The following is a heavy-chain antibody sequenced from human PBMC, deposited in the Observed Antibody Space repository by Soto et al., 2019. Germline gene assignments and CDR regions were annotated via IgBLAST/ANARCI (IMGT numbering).Heavy chain of an antibody. Sequence: GESLNISCKGSGYSFTTYWIGWVRQMPGKGLEGMVIIYPGDSDTRYSPSFQGQVTISADKSINTTYLQWSSLKASDTAIYYCARQAAAGKYYYAMDVWGQGTTVTVSS. D-gene: IGHD6-13*01. CDR3: ARQAAAGKYYYAMDV. J-gene: IGHJ6*02. CDR2: IYPGDSDT. CDR1: GYSFTTYW. V-gene: IGHV5-51*01.